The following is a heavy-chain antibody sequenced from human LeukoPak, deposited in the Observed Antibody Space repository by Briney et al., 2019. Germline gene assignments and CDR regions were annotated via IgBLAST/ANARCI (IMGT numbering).Heavy chain of an antibody. D-gene: IGHD2-8*02. CDR1: GGSISSGDYY. CDR2: IYYSGST. CDR3: ARDTGGYLRADY. V-gene: IGHV4-30-4*01. Sequence: SETLSLTCTVYGGSISSGDYYWSWIRQPPGKGLEWIGYIYYSGSTYYNPSLKSRVIISVDTSKNQFSLKLSSVTAADTAVYYCARDTGGYLRADYWGQGTLVTVSS. J-gene: IGHJ4*02.